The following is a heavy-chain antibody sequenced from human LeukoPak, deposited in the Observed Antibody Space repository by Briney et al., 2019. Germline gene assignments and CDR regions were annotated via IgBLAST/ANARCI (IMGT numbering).Heavy chain of an antibody. D-gene: IGHD6-13*01. CDR3: ANGGYGSSWAPLFDY. CDR2: ISGSGGST. CDR1: GFTFSSYA. Sequence: GGSLRLSCAASGFTFSSYAMSWVRQAPGKGLEWVSAISGSGGSTYYADSVKGRFTISRDNSKNTLYLLMNSLRAEDTAVYYCANGGYGSSWAPLFDYWGQGTLVTVSS. J-gene: IGHJ4*02. V-gene: IGHV3-23*01.